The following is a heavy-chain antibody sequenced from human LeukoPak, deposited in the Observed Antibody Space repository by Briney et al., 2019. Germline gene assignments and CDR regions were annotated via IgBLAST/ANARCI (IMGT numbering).Heavy chain of an antibody. J-gene: IGHJ4*02. CDR3: ARDYYDSSGSFDF. Sequence: PVASVKVSCKASGGTFSSYTISWVRQALGQGLEWMGRIIPILGIANYAQKFQGRVTITADKSTSTAYMELSSLRSEDTAVYYCARDYYDSSGSFDFWGQGTLVTVSS. D-gene: IGHD3-22*01. V-gene: IGHV1-69*04. CDR2: IIPILGIA. CDR1: GGTFSSYT.